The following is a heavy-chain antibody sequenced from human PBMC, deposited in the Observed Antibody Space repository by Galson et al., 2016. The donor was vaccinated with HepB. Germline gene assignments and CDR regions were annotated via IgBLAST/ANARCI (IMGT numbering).Heavy chain of an antibody. V-gene: IGHV1-3*01. D-gene: IGHD1-1*01. J-gene: IGHJ5*02. CDR2: INADNGNT. CDR1: GYTFTSYA. Sequence: SVKVSCKASGYTFTSYAMHWVRQAPGQRLEWMGWINADNGNTKYSQKFQGRVTITRDTSASTAHMELSSLRSEDTAVYYCARDDLEPTPFKNWFDPWGQGTLVTVSS. CDR3: ARDDLEPTPFKNWFDP.